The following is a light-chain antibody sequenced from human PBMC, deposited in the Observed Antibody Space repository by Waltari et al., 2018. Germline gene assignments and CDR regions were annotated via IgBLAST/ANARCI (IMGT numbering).Light chain of an antibody. Sequence: DIVLTQSPGTLSLSPGERATLSCRASQSVSGNHLAWYQQKPGQAPRLLIYGASSRATGIPDRFSGSVSGTDFTLTINRLEPEDCAVYFCQQFAGSALFGSAPFGQGTKVEIK. CDR1: QSVSGNH. J-gene: IGKJ1*01. CDR3: QQFAGSALFGSAP. V-gene: IGKV3-20*01. CDR2: GAS.